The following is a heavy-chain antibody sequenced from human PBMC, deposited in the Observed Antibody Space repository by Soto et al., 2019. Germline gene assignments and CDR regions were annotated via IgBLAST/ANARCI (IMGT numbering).Heavy chain of an antibody. Sequence: SETLSLTCTVSGGSISSFYWTWIRQPPGKGLEWIGYIHYSGSTNYNPSLKSRVTISVDTSKNQFSLKLSSVTAADTAVYYCARDLGSSFWFDPWGQGTLVTVSS. V-gene: IGHV4-59*01. CDR2: IHYSGST. CDR3: ARDLGSSFWFDP. CDR1: GGSISSFY. J-gene: IGHJ5*02. D-gene: IGHD6-13*01.